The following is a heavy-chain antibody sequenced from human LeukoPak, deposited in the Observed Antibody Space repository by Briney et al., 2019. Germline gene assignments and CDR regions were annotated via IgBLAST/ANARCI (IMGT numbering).Heavy chain of an antibody. D-gene: IGHD3-10*01. CDR1: GFTFSNYA. CDR3: AKRHYYASGSPLYYFDY. V-gene: IGHV3-23*01. J-gene: IGHJ4*02. Sequence: GGSLRLSCAASGFTFSNYAMSWVRQAPGKGLEWVSTISSSGDNTHYAGSVKGRFTISRDNSKNTLFLQMNSLRAEDTAVYYCAKRHYYASGSPLYYFDYWGQGTLVTVSS. CDR2: ISSSGDNT.